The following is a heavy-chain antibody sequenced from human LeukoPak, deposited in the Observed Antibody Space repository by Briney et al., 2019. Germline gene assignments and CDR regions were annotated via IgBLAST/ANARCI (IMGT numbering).Heavy chain of an antibody. CDR1: GYTFTTYG. V-gene: IGHV1-18*01. J-gene: IGHJ3*02. D-gene: IGHD3-22*01. CDR3: ARGDYYDSSDYRYYDAFDI. CDR2: ISAYSGST. Sequence: ASVKVPCKASGYTFTTYGISWVRQAPGQGLEWMGWISAYSGSTSYAQNLQGRVTMTTDTSTSTAYMELRSLRSDDTAVYYCARGDYYDSSDYRYYDAFDIWGQGTMVTVSS.